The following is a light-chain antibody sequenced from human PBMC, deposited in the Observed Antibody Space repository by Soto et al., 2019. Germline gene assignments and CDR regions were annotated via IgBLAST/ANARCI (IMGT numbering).Light chain of an antibody. V-gene: IGKV1-5*03. CDR3: QQLNSYPS. CDR2: KAS. CDR1: QSISNW. J-gene: IGKJ3*01. Sequence: DIQMTQSPSTLSASVGDRVTITCRASQSISNWLAWYQQKPGKAPKLLIYKASTLESGVPSRFSGSGSGTDFTLTISSLQPEDFATYYCQQLNSYPSFGPGTKVAIK.